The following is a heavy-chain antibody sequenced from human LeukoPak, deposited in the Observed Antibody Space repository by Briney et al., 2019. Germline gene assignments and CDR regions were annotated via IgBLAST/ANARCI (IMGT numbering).Heavy chain of an antibody. CDR1: GYTLSEYG. CDR2: ITTYNGDK. V-gene: IGHV1-18*01. Sequence: ASVKVSCKASGYTLSEYGISWVRRAPGQGLEWAGWITTYNGDKKYSQKFQGRVTMTTDTSTSTYYMELRSLRSDDTAVYYCARDCSNGVCFPRDYWGQGTLVTVST. D-gene: IGHD2-8*01. CDR3: ARDCSNGVCFPRDY. J-gene: IGHJ4*02.